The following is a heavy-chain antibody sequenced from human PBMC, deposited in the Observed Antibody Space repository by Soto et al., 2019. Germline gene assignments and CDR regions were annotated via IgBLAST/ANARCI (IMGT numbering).Heavy chain of an antibody. J-gene: IGHJ4*02. V-gene: IGHV3-23*01. CDR2: ISGSGGST. Sequence: GGSLRLSCAASGFTFSSYAMSWVRQAPGKGLEWVSAISGSGGSTYYADSVKGRFTISRDNSKNTLYLQMNSRRAEDTAVYYCAKGGELVDFWSGYDNYFDYWGQGTLVTVSS. D-gene: IGHD3-3*01. CDR3: AKGGELVDFWSGYDNYFDY. CDR1: GFTFSSYA.